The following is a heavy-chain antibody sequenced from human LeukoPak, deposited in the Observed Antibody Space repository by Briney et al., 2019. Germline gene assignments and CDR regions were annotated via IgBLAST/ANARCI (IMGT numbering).Heavy chain of an antibody. J-gene: IGHJ4*02. D-gene: IGHD3-3*01. CDR3: ANPKSPYYDFWSGYYQFDY. CDR2: IKPDGGEK. CDR1: GFTFSSYM. V-gene: IGHV3-7*03. Sequence: GGSLRLSCAASGFTFSSYMMTWVRQAPGKGLEWVANIKPDGGEKFYVDSVKGRFTISRDNSKNTLYLQMNSLRAEDTAVYYCANPKSPYYDFWSGYYQFDYWGQGTLVTVSS.